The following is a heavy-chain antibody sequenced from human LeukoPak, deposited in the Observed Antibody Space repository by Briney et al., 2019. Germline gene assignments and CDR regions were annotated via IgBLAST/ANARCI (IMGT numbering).Heavy chain of an antibody. D-gene: IGHD2-15*01. CDR2: IYHSGST. J-gene: IGHJ4*02. Sequence: SGTLSLTCAVSGGSISSSNWWSWVRQPPGKGLEWIGEIYHSGSTNYNPSLRSRVTISVDKSKNQFSLKLSSVTAADTAVYYCARGVGYCSGVSCPGGYYFDYWGQGTLVTVSS. CDR1: GGSISSSNW. V-gene: IGHV4-4*02. CDR3: ARGVGYCSGVSCPGGYYFDY.